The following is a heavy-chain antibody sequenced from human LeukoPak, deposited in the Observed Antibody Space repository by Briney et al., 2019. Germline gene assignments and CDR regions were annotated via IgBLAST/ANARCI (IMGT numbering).Heavy chain of an antibody. CDR2: ISHDGNDQ. CDR1: GFTFSTYE. CDR3: ARRIAGDGSHAFDI. V-gene: IGHV3-30*04. J-gene: IGHJ3*02. D-gene: IGHD6-19*01. Sequence: GRSLRLPCAASGFTFSTYEMHWVRQAPGKGLEWVAVISHDGNDQYYADSVKGRFTISRDNAKYSVYLQMNSLRAEDTAVYYCARRIAGDGSHAFDIWGQGTMVTVSS.